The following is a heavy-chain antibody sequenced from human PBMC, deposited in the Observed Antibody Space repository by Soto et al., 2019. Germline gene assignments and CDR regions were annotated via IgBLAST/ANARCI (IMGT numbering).Heavy chain of an antibody. J-gene: IGHJ4*02. Sequence: ASVKVSCKASGYTFNSYGISWVRQAPGQGLEWMGWISAYNDNTNYAQNLQGRVTMTTDTSTSTAYMELRSLRSDDTAVYYCARDMWSFGSGSYSVDYWGQGTPVTVSS. V-gene: IGHV1-18*01. D-gene: IGHD3-10*01. CDR1: GYTFNSYG. CDR2: ISAYNDNT. CDR3: ARDMWSFGSGSYSVDY.